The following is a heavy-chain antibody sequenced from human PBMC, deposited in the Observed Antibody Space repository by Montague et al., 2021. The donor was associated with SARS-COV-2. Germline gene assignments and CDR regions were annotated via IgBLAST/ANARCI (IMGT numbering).Heavy chain of an antibody. Sequence: SETLSLTCAVSGGSISSSNWWSWVRQPPGKGLEWIGEIYHSVSTNYNPSLKSRVTISVDKSKNQFSLKLSSVTAADTAVYYCARDTGTLWFGELSRYYYYYGMDVLGQGTTVTVSS. J-gene: IGHJ6*02. CDR1: GGSISSSNW. V-gene: IGHV4-4*02. CDR3: ARDTGTLWFGELSRYYYYYGMDV. D-gene: IGHD3-10*01. CDR2: IYHSVST.